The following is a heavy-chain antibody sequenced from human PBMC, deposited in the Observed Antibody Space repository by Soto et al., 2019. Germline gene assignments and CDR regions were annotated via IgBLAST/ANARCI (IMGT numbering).Heavy chain of an antibody. D-gene: IGHD6-19*01. CDR1: GFTFSSYA. Sequence: EVQLLESGGGLVQPGGSLRLSCAASGFTFSSYAMSWVRQAPGKGLEWVSAISGSGASTYYADSVKGRFTISRDNSKNTLYGQMNSLRAEDTAVYYCAKDRGEGAVAVPYYFDYWGQGTLVTVSS. CDR2: ISGSGAST. J-gene: IGHJ4*02. CDR3: AKDRGEGAVAVPYYFDY. V-gene: IGHV3-23*01.